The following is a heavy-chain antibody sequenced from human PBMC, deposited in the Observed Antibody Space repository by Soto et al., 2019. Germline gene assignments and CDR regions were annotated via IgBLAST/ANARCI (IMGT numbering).Heavy chain of an antibody. Sequence: EVQLVESGGGLVQPGGSLRLSCAASGFTFSSYWMSWVRQAPGKGLEWVANIKQDGSEKYYVDSVKGRFTISRDNAKNSLYLQINSLRAEDTAVYYCARVNSGGYSGYANLGTFEYWGQGTLVTVSS. J-gene: IGHJ4*02. CDR3: ARVNSGGYSGYANLGTFEY. D-gene: IGHD5-12*01. V-gene: IGHV3-7*05. CDR1: GFTFSSYW. CDR2: IKQDGSEK.